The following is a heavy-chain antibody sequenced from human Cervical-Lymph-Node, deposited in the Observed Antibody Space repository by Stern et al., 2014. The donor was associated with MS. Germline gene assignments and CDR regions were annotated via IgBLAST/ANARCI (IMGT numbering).Heavy chain of an antibody. CDR3: VKGEDDYGDYVNAFDF. V-gene: IGHV3-64D*06. Sequence: VHLVESGGGLVQPGGSLRLSFSASGFPFINYGLHWVRPAPGKGLVFCSGITMYGTSTYYADSVKGRLTISRDNSKNTLYLQMSSLRAEDTAMYYCVKGEDDYGDYVNAFDFWGQGTRVTVSA. CDR2: ITMYGTST. CDR1: GFPFINYG. D-gene: IGHD4-17*01. J-gene: IGHJ3*01.